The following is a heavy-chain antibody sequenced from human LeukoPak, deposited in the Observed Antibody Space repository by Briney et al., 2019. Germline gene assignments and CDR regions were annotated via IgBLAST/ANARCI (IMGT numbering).Heavy chain of an antibody. CDR1: GFTVSSNY. J-gene: IGHJ5*02. Sequence: PGGSLRLSCAASGFTVSSNYMSWVRQAPGKGLEWVSVIYSGGGTYYADSVKGRFTISRDNSKNTLYLQMNSLRAGDTAVYFCAVGGGSTWFNLRGQGTLLTVCS. CDR2: IYSGGGT. CDR3: AVGGGSTWFNL. V-gene: IGHV3-53*01. D-gene: IGHD6-13*01.